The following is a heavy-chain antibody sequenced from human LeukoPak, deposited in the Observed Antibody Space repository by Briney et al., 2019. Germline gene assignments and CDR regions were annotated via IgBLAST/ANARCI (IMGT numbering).Heavy chain of an antibody. J-gene: IGHJ4*02. D-gene: IGHD3-10*01. CDR1: GYTFTSYY. V-gene: IGHV1-69*13. CDR2: IIPIFGTA. CDR3: ARSTFYGSGSYYYGY. Sequence: GASVKVSCKASGYTFTSYYMHWVRQAPGRGLEWMGGIIPIFGTANYAQKFQGRVTITADESTSTAYMELSSLRSEDTAVYYCARSTFYGSGSYYYGYWGQGTLVTVSS.